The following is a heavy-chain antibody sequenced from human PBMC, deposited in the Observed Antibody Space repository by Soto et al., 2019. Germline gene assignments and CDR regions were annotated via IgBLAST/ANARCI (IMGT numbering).Heavy chain of an antibody. CDR3: VKGNQLLRYYFEF. Sequence: GGSLRLSCSVSGFTFSNYAMHWVRQAPGKGLEYVSGITSDGDSAWHADSVKDRFTISRDNSKNTLFLQMSSLRVEDTAIYFCVKGNQLLRYYFEFWGPGTLVTVSS. CDR1: GFTFSNYA. D-gene: IGHD2-15*01. J-gene: IGHJ4*01. CDR2: ITSDGDSA. V-gene: IGHV3-64D*06.